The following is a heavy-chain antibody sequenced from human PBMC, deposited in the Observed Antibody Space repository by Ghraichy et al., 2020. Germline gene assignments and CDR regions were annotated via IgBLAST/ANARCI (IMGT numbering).Heavy chain of an antibody. CDR1: GFTFSSYA. J-gene: IGHJ4*02. V-gene: IGHV3-23*01. CDR3: AKYSWSAVAGTPSFRFDY. Sequence: GSLRLSCAASGFTFSSYAMSWVRQAPGKGLEWVSAISGSGGSTYYADSVKGRFTISRDNSKNTLYLQMNSLRAEDTAVYYCAKYSWSAVAGTPSFRFDYWGQGTLVTVSS. D-gene: IGHD6-19*01. CDR2: ISGSGGST.